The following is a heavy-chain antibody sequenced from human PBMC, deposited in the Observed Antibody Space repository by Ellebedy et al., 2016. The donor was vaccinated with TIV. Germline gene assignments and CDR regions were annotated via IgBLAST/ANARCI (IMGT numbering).Heavy chain of an antibody. CDR3: ASHPRSAYKYGIDV. V-gene: IGHV4-39*01. CDR2: MYYSGEN. J-gene: IGHJ6*02. Sequence: SETLSLTXTVSGGSISSSIHYWGWIRQPPGKGLEWIGSMYYSGENSYNPSLKSRVTISVDTSKNQFSLKVSSVTAADTAVYYCASHPRSAYKYGIDVWGQGTTVTVSS. CDR1: GGSISSSIHY.